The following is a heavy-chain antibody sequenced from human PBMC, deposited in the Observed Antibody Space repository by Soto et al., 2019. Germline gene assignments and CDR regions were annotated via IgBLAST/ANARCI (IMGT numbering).Heavy chain of an antibody. V-gene: IGHV3-33*01. CDR2: MWYDGSNK. CDR3: ARVPVAQYCSGDSCYSWFDP. CDR1: GFTFSTYG. D-gene: IGHD2-15*01. Sequence: GGSLRLSCAASGFTFSTYGMHWVRQAPGKGLEWVAVMWYDGSNKYYADSVQGRFTISRDNSQNTLYLQMNSLRVEDTAVYYCARVPVAQYCSGDSCYSWFDPWGQGTLVTVSS. J-gene: IGHJ5*02.